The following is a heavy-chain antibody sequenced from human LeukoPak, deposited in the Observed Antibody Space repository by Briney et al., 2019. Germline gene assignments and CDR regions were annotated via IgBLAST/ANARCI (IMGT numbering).Heavy chain of an antibody. J-gene: IGHJ4*02. CDR3: ARAKDSSGYYSLYYFDN. CDR2: IYHSGSA. V-gene: IGHV4-30-4*07. Sequence: SQTLSLTCTVSGGSISSGPYSWAWIQQPLGKGLEWIGYIYHSGSASYNPSLMSRLTISVDTSKNQFSLKLSSVTAADTAVYYCARAKDSSGYYSLYYFDNWGQGTLVTVSS. CDR1: GGSISSGPYS. D-gene: IGHD3-22*01.